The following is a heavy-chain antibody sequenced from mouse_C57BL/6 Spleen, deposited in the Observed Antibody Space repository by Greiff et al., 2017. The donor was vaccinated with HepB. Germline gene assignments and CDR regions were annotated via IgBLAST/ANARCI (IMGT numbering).Heavy chain of an antibody. Sequence: DVMLVESGGGLVQPGGSLSLSCAASGFTFTDYYMSWVRQPPGKALEWLGFIRNKANGYTTEYSASVKGRFTISRDNSQRILYLQMNALRAEDSATYYCARYAELAFAYWGQGTLVTVSA. CDR2: IRNKANGYTT. V-gene: IGHV7-3*01. D-gene: IGHD4-1*01. CDR3: ARYAELAFAY. J-gene: IGHJ3*01. CDR1: GFTFTDYY.